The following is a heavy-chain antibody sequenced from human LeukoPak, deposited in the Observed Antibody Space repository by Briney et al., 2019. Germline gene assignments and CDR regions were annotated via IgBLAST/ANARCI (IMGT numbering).Heavy chain of an antibody. CDR3: ARGQGGYDILTGQVYYYYYYMDV. D-gene: IGHD3-9*01. Sequence: ASVKVSCKASGYTFTSYGISWVRQAPGQGLEWMGWISAYNGNTNYAQKFQGRVTMTRNTSISTAYMELSSLRSEDTAVYYCARGQGGYDILTGQVYYYYYYMDVWGKGTTVTISS. CDR1: GYTFTSYG. J-gene: IGHJ6*03. CDR2: ISAYNGNT. V-gene: IGHV1-18*01.